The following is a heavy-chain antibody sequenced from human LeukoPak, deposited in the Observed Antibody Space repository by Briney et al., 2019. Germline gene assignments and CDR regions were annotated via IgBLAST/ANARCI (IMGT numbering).Heavy chain of an antibody. V-gene: IGHV4-38-2*02. J-gene: IGHJ5*02. CDR3: ARDARPVAGTRRWFDP. CDR2: IYHSGST. Sequence: PSETLSLTCTVSGYSISSGYYWGWIRQPPGKGLEWIGSIYHSGSTYYNPSLKSRVTISVDTSKNQFSLKLSSVTAADTAVYYCARDARPVAGTRRWFDPWGQGTLVTVSS. D-gene: IGHD6-19*01. CDR1: GYSISSGYY.